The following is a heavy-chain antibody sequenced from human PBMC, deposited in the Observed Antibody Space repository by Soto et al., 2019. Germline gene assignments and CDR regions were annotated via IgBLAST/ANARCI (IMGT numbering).Heavy chain of an antibody. V-gene: IGHV4-39*01. CDR1: GGSISDSATYY. Sequence: PSETLSLTCTVSGGSISDSATYYWGWVRQPPGMGLEWIGSVYRAGNIYYNPSLKRRVTTSVDASKKQFSLRLRSVTAADTAVYFCARRFCSEHRCLNWFDPWDQGTLVTVSS. CDR2: VYRAGNI. CDR3: ARRFCSEHRCLNWFDP. D-gene: IGHD2-15*01. J-gene: IGHJ5*02.